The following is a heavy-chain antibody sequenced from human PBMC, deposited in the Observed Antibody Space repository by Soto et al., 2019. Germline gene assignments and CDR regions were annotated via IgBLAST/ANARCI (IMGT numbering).Heavy chain of an antibody. V-gene: IGHV3-73*02. CDR1: GFTFSGSA. CDR3: TTGWIQLYEAGY. J-gene: IGHJ4*02. CDR2: IRSKANSYAT. D-gene: IGHD5-18*01. Sequence: EVQLVESGGGLVQPGGSLKLSCAASGFTFSGSAMHWVRQASGKGLEWVGRIRSKANSYATAYAASVKGRCTISKDDSTNTAYLQMNILKTEDTAVYYCTTGWIQLYEAGYCGQGTLVTVSS.